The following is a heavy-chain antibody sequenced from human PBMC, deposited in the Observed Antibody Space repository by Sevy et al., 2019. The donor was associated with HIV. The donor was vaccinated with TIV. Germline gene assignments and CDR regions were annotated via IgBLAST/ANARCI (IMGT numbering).Heavy chain of an antibody. CDR3: ARDHTIFGVPPYYYYYGMDV. CDR2: IKQDGSEK. J-gene: IGHJ6*02. CDR1: GFTFSSCW. D-gene: IGHD3-3*01. V-gene: IGHV3-7*03. Sequence: GGSLRLSCAASGFTFSSCWMSWVRQAPGKGLEWVANIKQDGSEKYYVDSVKGRFTISRDNAKNSLYLQMNSLRAEDTAVYYCARDHTIFGVPPYYYYYGMDVWGQGTTVTVSS.